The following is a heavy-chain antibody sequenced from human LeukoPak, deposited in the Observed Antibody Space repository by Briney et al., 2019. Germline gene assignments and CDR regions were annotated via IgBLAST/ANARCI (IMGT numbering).Heavy chain of an antibody. Sequence: SETLSLTCAVYGWSFSGYYWSWIRQPPGKGLEWIGEINHSGSTNYNPSLKSRVTISVDTSKNQFSLKLSSVTAADTAVYYCARGPSLYCSSTSCYGRWFDPWGQGTLVTVSS. D-gene: IGHD2-2*01. J-gene: IGHJ5*02. CDR3: ARGPSLYCSSTSCYGRWFDP. CDR2: INHSGST. CDR1: GWSFSGYY. V-gene: IGHV4-34*01.